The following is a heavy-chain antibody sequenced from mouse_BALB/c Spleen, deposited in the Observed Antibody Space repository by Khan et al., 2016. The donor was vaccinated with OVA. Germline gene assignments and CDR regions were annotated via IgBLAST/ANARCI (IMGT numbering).Heavy chain of an antibody. CDR3: ARGYDFFAY. CDR2: INPNTGNT. V-gene: IGHV1-26*01. CDR1: GYSFTGYY. J-gene: IGHJ3*01. D-gene: IGHD2-14*01. Sequence: EVKLQESGPDLVKPGASVKMSCKASGYSFTGYYMNWVKQSHGKSLECIGRINPNTGNTNYNQKFKGKVVFIVDTSSSTVYMELRSLTSEDSAVDYCARGYDFFAYWGQGTLVTVAA.